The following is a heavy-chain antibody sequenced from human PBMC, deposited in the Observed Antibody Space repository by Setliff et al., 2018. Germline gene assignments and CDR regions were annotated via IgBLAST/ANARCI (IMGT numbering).Heavy chain of an antibody. Sequence: PGGSLRLSCAASAFGFSSYWMSWVRQAPGKGPEWLAQISQDGSEKYYVDSVKGRLTISRDNAKNSLYLQMNSLRAEDTAVYYCARNWATAQHYYYGMDVWGQGTTVTVSS. CDR1: AFGFSSYW. CDR3: ARNWATAQHYYYGMDV. V-gene: IGHV3-7*01. D-gene: IGHD2-21*02. J-gene: IGHJ6*02. CDR2: ISQDGSEK.